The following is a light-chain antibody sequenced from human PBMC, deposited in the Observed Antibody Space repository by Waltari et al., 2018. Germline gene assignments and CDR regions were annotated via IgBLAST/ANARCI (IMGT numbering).Light chain of an antibody. CDR1: QSVSSY. Sequence: EIVLTQSPATLSLSPGERATLSCRASQSVSSYLAWYQQKPGQAPRLLIYDASNRATGIPARFSGSGPGTDFTLTISSLEPEDFAVYYCQQRSNWHEVTFGQGTRLGIK. CDR3: QQRSNWHEVT. CDR2: DAS. J-gene: IGKJ5*01. V-gene: IGKV3D-11*02.